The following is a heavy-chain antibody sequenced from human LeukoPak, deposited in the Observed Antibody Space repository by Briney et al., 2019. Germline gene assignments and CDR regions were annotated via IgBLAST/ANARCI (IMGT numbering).Heavy chain of an antibody. CDR2: ISAYNGNT. J-gene: IGHJ4*02. Sequence: ASVKVSCKASGYTFTSYGISWVRQAPGQGLEWMGWISAYNGNTNYAQKLQGRVTMTTDTSTSTAYMGLRSLRSDDTAVYYCARGLQPLLYNPYFDYWGQGTLVTVSS. D-gene: IGHD1-1*01. V-gene: IGHV1-18*01. CDR1: GYTFTSYG. CDR3: ARGLQPLLYNPYFDY.